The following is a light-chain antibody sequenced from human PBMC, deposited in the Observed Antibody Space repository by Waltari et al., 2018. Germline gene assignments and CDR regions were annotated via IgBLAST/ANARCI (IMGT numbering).Light chain of an antibody. V-gene: IGKV2-28*01. J-gene: IGKJ1*01. CDR3: MQPLQAWT. CDR2: LGS. CDR1: QSLLGLNGYNF. Sequence: DIVMTQSPLSLPVTPGEPASISCRSSQSLLGLNGYNFLDWYLQKPGQSPQLLIYLGSYRASGVPDRFSGNGSGTDFTLIISRVETEDVGVYFCMQPLQAWTFGQGTKVEIK.